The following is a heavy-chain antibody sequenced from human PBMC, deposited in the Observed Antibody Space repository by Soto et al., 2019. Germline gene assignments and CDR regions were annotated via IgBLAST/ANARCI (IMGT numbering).Heavy chain of an antibody. D-gene: IGHD2-15*01. CDR1: GYTFTNYA. CDR2: ISASTRNT. Sequence: QVQLVQSGAEVKKPGASVKVSCQASGYTFTNYAISWVRQAPGQGLEGMGWISASTRNTDQAQNLPGRVTMTIDTSTNTANIELMTLRYDDTAVYYCARCYSSVGSCSACWHFDLWGRGTLVTVSS. CDR3: ARCYSSVGSCSACWHFDL. V-gene: IGHV1-18*01. J-gene: IGHJ2*01.